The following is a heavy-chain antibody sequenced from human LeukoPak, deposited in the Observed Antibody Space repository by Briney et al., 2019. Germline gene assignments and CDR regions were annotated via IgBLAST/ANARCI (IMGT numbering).Heavy chain of an antibody. Sequence: SETLSLTCTVSGGSISSGGYCWSWIRQHPGTGLEWIGYIYYSGSTYYNPSLKSRVTISVDTSKNQYSLKLSSVTAADTAVYYCAGAGSGYFDYWGQGTLVTVSS. CDR2: IYYSGST. CDR3: AGAGSGYFDY. V-gene: IGHV4-31*03. J-gene: IGHJ4*02. CDR1: GGSISSGGYC. D-gene: IGHD3-10*01.